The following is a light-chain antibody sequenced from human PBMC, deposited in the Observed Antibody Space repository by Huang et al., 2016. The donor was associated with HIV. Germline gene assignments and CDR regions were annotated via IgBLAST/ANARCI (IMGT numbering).Light chain of an antibody. Sequence: IVLTQSPATLSLSPGERATLSCGASQRIGNSLGWYQQRPGLAPRLLIYDASNRATRIPARFSGSGSWTDFTLTISILEPEDFAVYYCQQRYNWPRTFGQGTNLEIK. CDR3: QQRYNWPRT. V-gene: IGKV3-11*01. CDR1: QRIGNS. J-gene: IGKJ2*01. CDR2: DAS.